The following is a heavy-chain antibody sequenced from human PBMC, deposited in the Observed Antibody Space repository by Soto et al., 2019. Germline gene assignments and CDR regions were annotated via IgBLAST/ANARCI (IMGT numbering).Heavy chain of an antibody. Sequence: GGSLRLSCAASGFTFSDYYMSWIRQAPGKGLEWVSYISSSGSTIYYADSVKGRFTTSRDNAKNSLYLQMNSLRAEDTAVYYCARRTSEEISEYYFDYWGQETLVTVSS. V-gene: IGHV3-11*01. CDR3: ARRTSEEISEYYFDY. J-gene: IGHJ4*02. CDR1: GFTFSDYY. D-gene: IGHD1-7*01. CDR2: ISSSGSTI.